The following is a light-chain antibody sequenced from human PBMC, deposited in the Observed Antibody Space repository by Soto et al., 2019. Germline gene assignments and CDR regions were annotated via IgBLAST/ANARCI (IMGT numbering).Light chain of an antibody. V-gene: IGKV3-11*01. J-gene: IGKJ1*01. Sequence: EIVLTQSPATLSLSPGERATLSCRASQSVSSYLAWYQQKPGQAPRLLIYDASNRATGIPARFSGCGSGTDFTLTISSLEPEDFAVYYCQQRSNLWTFGQGTKVEIK. CDR1: QSVSSY. CDR2: DAS. CDR3: QQRSNLWT.